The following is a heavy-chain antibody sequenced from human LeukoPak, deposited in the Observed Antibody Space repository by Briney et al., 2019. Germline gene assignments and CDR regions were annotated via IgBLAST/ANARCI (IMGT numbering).Heavy chain of an antibody. J-gene: IGHJ6*03. D-gene: IGHD2-2*01. CDR2: ICSDGSKM. V-gene: IGHV3-33*06. Sequence: QPGRSLRLSCAASGFTFNTYGMHWVRQAPGKGLEWVAVICSDGSKMYYADSVKGRFTISKDNSKNTLYLQLNSLRAEDTAVYYCAKGGSSSSCSGSSCYHMDVWGKGTTVTVSS. CDR1: GFTFNTYG. CDR3: AKGGSSSSCSGSSCYHMDV.